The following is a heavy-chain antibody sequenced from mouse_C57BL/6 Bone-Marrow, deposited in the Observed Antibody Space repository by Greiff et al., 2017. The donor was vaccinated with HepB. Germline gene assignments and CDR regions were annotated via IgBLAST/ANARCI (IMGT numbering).Heavy chain of an antibody. Sequence: DVKLQESGAELVKPGASVKLSCTASGFNIKDYYMHWVKQRTEQGLEWIGRIDPEDGENKYAPKFQGKATITADTSSNTAYLQLSSLTSEDTAVYYCASMMVTPCAMDYWGQGTSVTVSS. CDR2: IDPEDGEN. D-gene: IGHD2-3*01. CDR1: GFNIKDYY. V-gene: IGHV14-2*01. CDR3: ASMMVTPCAMDY. J-gene: IGHJ4*01.